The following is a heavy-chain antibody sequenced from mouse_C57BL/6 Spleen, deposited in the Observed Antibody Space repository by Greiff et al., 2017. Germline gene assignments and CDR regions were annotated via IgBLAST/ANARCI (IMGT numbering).Heavy chain of an antibody. D-gene: IGHD1-1*01. CDR2: IHPSDSYT. J-gene: IGHJ2*01. CDR1: GYTFTSYW. V-gene: IGHV1-74*01. CDR3: ARSITTEDADY. Sequence: QVQLQQPGAELVKPGASVKVSCKASGYTFTSYWMHWVKQRPGQGLEWIGRIHPSDSYTNYNQKVKGKATLTVDNSSSTAYMQLSSLSSEDSAVYYCARSITTEDADYWGQGTTLTVSS.